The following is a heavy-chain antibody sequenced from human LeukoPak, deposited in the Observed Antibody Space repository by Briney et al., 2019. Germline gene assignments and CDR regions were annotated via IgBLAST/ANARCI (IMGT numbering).Heavy chain of an antibody. J-gene: IGHJ4*02. CDR3: AKAIWVAATSSWFCLDY. CDR2: ISSDGGKN. V-gene: IGHV3-30*19. D-gene: IGHD3-10*01. CDR1: GFTFSSYG. Sequence: PGGSLRLSCAASGFTFSSYGMHWVRLAPGTGLEWVGFISSDGGKNYYADSVKGRFTISRDNSKNTLGLQMNSLRAEDTAVYYCAKAIWVAATSSWFCLDYWGQGTLVTVSS.